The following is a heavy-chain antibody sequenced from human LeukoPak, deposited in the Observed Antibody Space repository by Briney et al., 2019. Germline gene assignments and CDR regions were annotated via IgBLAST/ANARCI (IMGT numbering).Heavy chain of an antibody. Sequence: GESLKISCKGYGYSFTTYWIGWVRQMPGKGLKWMGIIYPGDSDTRYGSSFQGQVTISADKSISTAYLQWSSLKASDTAMYYCARPSGSYYDNAFDIWGQGTMVTVSS. CDR3: ARPSGSYYDNAFDI. V-gene: IGHV5-51*01. CDR1: GYSFTTYW. J-gene: IGHJ3*02. D-gene: IGHD1-26*01. CDR2: IYPGDSDT.